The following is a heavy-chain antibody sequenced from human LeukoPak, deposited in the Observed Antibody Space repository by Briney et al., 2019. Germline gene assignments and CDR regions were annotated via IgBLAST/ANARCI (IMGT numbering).Heavy chain of an antibody. D-gene: IGHD2-15*01. CDR3: ARHGYCSGGSCYWDY. V-gene: IGHV4-59*08. CDR2: IYYSGST. Sequence: SETLSLTCTVSGGSVSPFYWSWIRQPPGKGLEWIAYIYYSGSTAYNPSLKSRVAISVDTSNNQVSLKLSSVTAADTAVYYCARHGYCSGGSCYWDYWGQGTLVTVSS. CDR1: GGSVSPFY. J-gene: IGHJ4*02.